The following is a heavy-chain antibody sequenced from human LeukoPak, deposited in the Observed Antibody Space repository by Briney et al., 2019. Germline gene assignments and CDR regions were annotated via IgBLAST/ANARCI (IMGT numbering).Heavy chain of an antibody. V-gene: IGHV3-7*01. Sequence: PGGSLRLSCEASGFILKNHWMTWVRQAPGKGLEWVAHINPDGSEKFYVDSVKGRFTISRDNAKNSLFLQLNSLRAEDTAVYYCVRDQAKIGGGYYMDVWGKGTTVTVSS. CDR3: VRDQAKIGGGYYMDV. D-gene: IGHD1-26*01. CDR2: INPDGSEK. CDR1: GFILKNHW. J-gene: IGHJ6*03.